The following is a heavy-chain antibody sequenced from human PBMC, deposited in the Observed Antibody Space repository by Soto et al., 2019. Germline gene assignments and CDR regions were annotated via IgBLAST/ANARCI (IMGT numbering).Heavy chain of an antibody. CDR2: ISGSGGST. CDR3: AKDLEGGPYLGEVTFDY. CDR1: GFTFSSYA. V-gene: IGHV3-23*01. Sequence: EVQLLESGGGLVQPGGSLRLSCAASGFTFSSYAMSWVRQAPGKGLEWVSAISGSGGSTYYADSVKGRFTISRDNSKNTLYLQMNSLRAEDTAVYYCAKDLEGGPYLGEVTFDYWGQGTLVTVSS. D-gene: IGHD3-16*01. J-gene: IGHJ4*02.